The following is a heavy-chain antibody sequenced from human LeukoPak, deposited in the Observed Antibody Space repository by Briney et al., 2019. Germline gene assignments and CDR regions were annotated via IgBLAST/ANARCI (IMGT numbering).Heavy chain of an antibody. CDR3: ASGETYYYDSSGYRIDY. J-gene: IGHJ4*02. D-gene: IGHD3-22*01. V-gene: IGHV4-59*08. CDR2: IYYSGST. CDR1: GGSISSYY. Sequence: PSETLSPTCTVSGGSISSYYWSWIRQPPGQGLEWIGYIYYSGSTNYNPSLKSRVTISVDTSKNQFSLKLSSVTAADPAVYYCASGETYYYDSSGYRIDYWGQGTLVTVSS.